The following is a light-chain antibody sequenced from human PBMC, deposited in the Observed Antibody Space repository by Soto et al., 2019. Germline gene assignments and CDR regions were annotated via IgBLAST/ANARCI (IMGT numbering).Light chain of an antibody. CDR1: SSNIGAGSD. CDR3: QSYDNNLRGVL. V-gene: IGLV1-40*01. Sequence: QSVLTQPPSVSGAPGQIVTISCTGSSSNIGAGSDVHWYQQSPGRVPKLLVYGNKHRPSGVPDRFSASKSGTSASLAITVLQADDEADYYCQSYDNNLRGVLFGGGTKLTVL. CDR2: GNK. J-gene: IGLJ2*01.